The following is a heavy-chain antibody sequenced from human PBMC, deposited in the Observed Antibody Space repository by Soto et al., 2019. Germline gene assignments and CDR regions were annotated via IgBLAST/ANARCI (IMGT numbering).Heavy chain of an antibody. CDR2: IYYSGST. D-gene: IGHD5-12*01. CDR3: ARSVWDIVPVYHYYMAV. V-gene: IGHV4-59*01. Sequence: SETLSLTCAVSGGSISSYYWSWIRQPPGKGLEWIGYIYYSGSTNYNPSLKSRVTISVDTSKNQFSLKLSSVTAADTAVYYCARSVWDIVPVYHYYMAVWGKGTSVTVYS. CDR1: GGSISSYY. J-gene: IGHJ6*03.